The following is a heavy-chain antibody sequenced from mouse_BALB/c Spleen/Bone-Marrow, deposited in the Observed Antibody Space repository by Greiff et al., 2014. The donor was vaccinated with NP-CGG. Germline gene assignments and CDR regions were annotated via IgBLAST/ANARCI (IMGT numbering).Heavy chain of an antibody. D-gene: IGHD2-4*01. V-gene: IGHV1-87*01. CDR2: IYPGDGDT. Sequence: QVQLQQSGAELARPGASVKLSCKASGYTFTSYWMQWVKQRPGQGLEWIGAIYPGDGDTRYTQKFKGKATLTADKSSSTAYMHLSSLASEDSAVYYCARGDYDYDDWFAYWGQGTLVTVSA. CDR1: GYTFTSYW. CDR3: ARGDYDYDDWFAY. J-gene: IGHJ3*01.